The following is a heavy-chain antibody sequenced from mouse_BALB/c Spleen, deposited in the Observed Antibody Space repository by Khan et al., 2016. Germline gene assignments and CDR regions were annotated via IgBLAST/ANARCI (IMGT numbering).Heavy chain of an antibody. CDR3: ARPDYGSSRGFAY. Sequence: QIQLVQSGPELKKPGETVKISCKASGYTFTNYGMNWVKQAPGKGLNWMGWINTYTGEPTYADDFKGRFAFSLETSASTAYLQINNLKNEDTATYCCARPDYGSSRGFAYWGQGTLVTVSA. V-gene: IGHV9-3-1*01. D-gene: IGHD1-1*01. CDR1: GYTFTNYG. J-gene: IGHJ3*01. CDR2: INTYTGEP.